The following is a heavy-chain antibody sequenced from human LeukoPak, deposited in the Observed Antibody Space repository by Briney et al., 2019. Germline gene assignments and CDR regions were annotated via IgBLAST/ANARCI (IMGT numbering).Heavy chain of an antibody. Sequence: GGSLRLSCAVSGFTVSGNYMSWVRQAPGKGLEWVSLIYSGGTTYYADSVKGRFTISRDNAKNSLYLQMNSLRAEDTAVYYCARSKWDSSGWYYFDYWGQGTLVTVSS. CDR3: ARSKWDSSGWYYFDY. D-gene: IGHD6-19*01. CDR2: IYSGGTT. CDR1: GFTVSGNY. J-gene: IGHJ4*02. V-gene: IGHV3-53*01.